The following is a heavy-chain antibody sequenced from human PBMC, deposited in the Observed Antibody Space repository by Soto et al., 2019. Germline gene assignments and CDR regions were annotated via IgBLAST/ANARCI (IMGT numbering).Heavy chain of an antibody. CDR2: NSASGGST. CDR1: GFTFNNHA. J-gene: IGHJ3*02. CDR3: AKMGGSEYELLGPDAFDI. Sequence: GSLRLSCAASGFTFNNHAMSWIRQAPGKGLEWVSTNSASGGSTYYAGSVKGRFTISRDNSKNTVYLQMKSLRVEDTAVYYCAKMGGSEYELLGPDAFDIWGQGTMVTVSS. D-gene: IGHD2-2*01. V-gene: IGHV3-23*01.